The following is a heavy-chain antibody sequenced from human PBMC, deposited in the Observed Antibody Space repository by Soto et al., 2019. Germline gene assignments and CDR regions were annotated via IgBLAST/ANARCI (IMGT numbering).Heavy chain of an antibody. CDR1: GGSISSNY. D-gene: IGHD3-16*01. CDR3: ARVDYEVGCGSSTSNYGMDG. J-gene: IGHJ6*02. V-gene: IGHV4-59*01. Sequence: SETLSLTCTVSGGSISSNYWSWIRQPPGKGLEWIGYIFHSGSTTYNPSLKSRVTMSVDTSKNQFSLNLSSVTAADTAVYYCARVDYEVGCGSSTSNYGMDGWGQGTTVTVSS. CDR2: IFHSGST.